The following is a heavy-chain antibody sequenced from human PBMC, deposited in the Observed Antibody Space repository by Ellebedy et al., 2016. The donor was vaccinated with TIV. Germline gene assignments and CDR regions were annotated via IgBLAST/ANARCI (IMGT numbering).Heavy chain of an antibody. D-gene: IGHD1-26*01. V-gene: IGHV3-7*01. J-gene: IGHJ4*02. CDR3: VRGGGSFDY. CDR2: IKVDGSNK. Sequence: GGSLRLXCAASGFTFSTFWMSWVRQAPGKGLEWLANIKVDGSNKYYVDSVKGRFTISRDNAKNSLYLQMDSLRVEDTAIYYCVRGGGSFDYWGQGVLVTVSS. CDR1: GFTFSTFW.